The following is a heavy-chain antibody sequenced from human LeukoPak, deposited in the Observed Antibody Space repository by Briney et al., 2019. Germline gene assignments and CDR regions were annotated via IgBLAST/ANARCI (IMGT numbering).Heavy chain of an antibody. D-gene: IGHD1-26*01. Sequence: PSETLSLTCTVSGGSISSSSYYWGWIRQPPGKGLEWIGSIYYSGSTYYNPSLKSRVTISVDTSKNQFSLKLSSVTAADTAVYYCARRQYSGSYLSLDYWGQGTLVTVSS. CDR2: IYYSGST. CDR1: GGSISSSSYY. CDR3: ARRQYSGSYLSLDY. V-gene: IGHV4-39*01. J-gene: IGHJ4*02.